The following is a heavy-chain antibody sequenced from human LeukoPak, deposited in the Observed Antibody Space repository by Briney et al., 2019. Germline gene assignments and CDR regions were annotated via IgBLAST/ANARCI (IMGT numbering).Heavy chain of an antibody. Sequence: GRSLRLSCAASGYTFDDYAIHWVRQAPGKGLEWVSGMSWHSGSIGYADSVKGRFTISRDNAKNSLYLQMNSLRAEDTALYYCAKDLEWELRGWGFDYWGQGTLVTVSS. V-gene: IGHV3-9*01. CDR1: GYTFDDYA. CDR2: MSWHSGSI. D-gene: IGHD1-26*01. CDR3: AKDLEWELRGWGFDY. J-gene: IGHJ4*02.